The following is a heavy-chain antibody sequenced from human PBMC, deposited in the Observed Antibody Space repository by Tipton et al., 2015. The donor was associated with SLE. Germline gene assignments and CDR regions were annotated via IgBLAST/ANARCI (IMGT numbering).Heavy chain of an antibody. V-gene: IGHV4-39*07. CDR1: GGSISSSSYY. CDR2: IYYSGST. CDR3: ASLRGAVAGHGATPKIFPFDY. Sequence: TLSLTCTVSGGSISSSSYYWGWIRQPPGKGLEWIGSIYYSGSTYYNPSLKSRVTISVDTSKNQFSLKLSSVTAADTAVYYCASLRGAVAGHGATPKIFPFDYWGQGTLVTVSS. D-gene: IGHD6-19*01. J-gene: IGHJ4*02.